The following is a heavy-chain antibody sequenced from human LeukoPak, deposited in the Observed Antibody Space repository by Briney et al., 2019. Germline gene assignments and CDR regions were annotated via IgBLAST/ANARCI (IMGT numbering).Heavy chain of an antibody. CDR1: GFTFSSYW. J-gene: IGHJ3*02. CDR2: IKQDGSEK. Sequence: PGGSLRLSCAAPGFTFSSYWMSWVRQAPGKGLEWVANIKQDGSEKYYVDSVKGRFTISRDNAKNSLYLQMNSLRAEDTAVCYCARDRGAFDIWGQGTMVTVSS. CDR3: ARDRGAFDI. V-gene: IGHV3-7*03.